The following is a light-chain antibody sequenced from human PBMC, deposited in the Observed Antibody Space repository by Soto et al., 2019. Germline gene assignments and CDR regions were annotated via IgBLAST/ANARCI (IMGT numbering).Light chain of an antibody. CDR2: GVS. Sequence: EIVLTKSPGTLSLSPGERAALSCRASQSGRDMYLAWYQQKPGQPPRLLIYGVSSRAYGIPDRFSGSGSGTDFTLTISRLEPEDFAVYYCQHYGYPQWTFGQGTKVDIK. CDR3: QHYGYPQWT. CDR1: QSGRDMY. V-gene: IGKV3-20*01. J-gene: IGKJ1*01.